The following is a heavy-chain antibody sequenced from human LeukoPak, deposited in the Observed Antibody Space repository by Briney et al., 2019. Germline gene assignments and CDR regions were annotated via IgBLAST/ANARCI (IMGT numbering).Heavy chain of an antibody. Sequence: SETLSLTCTVAGGSISSSSYYWRWIRQPPGKGLEWIGSIYYSGSTYYNPSLKRRVTISVDTSKNQVSLKLSSVAAADTAVYYRARLGFGANWGQGTLVTVSS. D-gene: IGHD3-10*01. J-gene: IGHJ4*02. CDR2: IYYSGST. CDR3: ARLGFGAN. CDR1: GGSISSSSYY. V-gene: IGHV4-39*01.